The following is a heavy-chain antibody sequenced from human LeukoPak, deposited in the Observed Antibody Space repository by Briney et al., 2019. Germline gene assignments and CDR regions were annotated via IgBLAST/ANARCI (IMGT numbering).Heavy chain of an antibody. D-gene: IGHD3-3*01. CDR2: MYFIGSK. Sequence: SDTLSLPCSVSSDSISSGGYHWRWIRQPAGEGLEWVGRMYFIGSKNYNPPLKGRAGISLDTSRNQVSLKLRSVTAADTAVYYCARGIGVGRDYFDYWGRGILVTVSS. CDR3: ARGIGVGRDYFDY. CDR1: SDSISSGGYH. V-gene: IGHV4-61*02. J-gene: IGHJ4*02.